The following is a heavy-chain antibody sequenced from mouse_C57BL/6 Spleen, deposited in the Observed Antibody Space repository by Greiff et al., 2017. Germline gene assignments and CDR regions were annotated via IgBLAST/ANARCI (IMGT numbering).Heavy chain of an antibody. CDR1: GFTFSDYY. Sequence: EVKVVESEGGLVQPGSSMKLSCTASGFTFSDYYMAWVRQVPEKGLEWVANINYDGSSTYYLDSLKSRFIISRDNSKNILYLQMSSLKSEDTATYYCARTGTGRAMDYWGQGTSVTVSS. CDR3: ARTGTGRAMDY. CDR2: INYDGSST. V-gene: IGHV5-16*01. J-gene: IGHJ4*01. D-gene: IGHD4-1*01.